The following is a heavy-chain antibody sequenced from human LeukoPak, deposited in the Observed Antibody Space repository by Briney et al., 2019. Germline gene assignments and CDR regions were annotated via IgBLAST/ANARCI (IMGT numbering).Heavy chain of an antibody. J-gene: IGHJ4*02. CDR1: GFTFSNYR. D-gene: IGHD3-16*02. V-gene: IGHV3-21*01. Sequence: GGSLRLSCIASGFTFSNYRMSWVRQAPGRGLEWVSTITNTSTSMHYADSVKGRFTISRDNAKNSLFLQMNSLRAEDTAVYCARDWRYWGQGALVTVSS. CDR3: ARDWRY. CDR2: ITNTSTSM.